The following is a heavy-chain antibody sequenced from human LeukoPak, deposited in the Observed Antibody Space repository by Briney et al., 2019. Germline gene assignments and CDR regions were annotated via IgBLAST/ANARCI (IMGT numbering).Heavy chain of an antibody. CDR2: INHSGST. V-gene: IGHV4-34*01. D-gene: IGHD3-22*01. J-gene: IGHJ4*02. Sequence: SETLSLTCAVYGGSFSGYYWSWIRQPPGKGLEWIGEINHSGSTNYNPSLKSRVTISVDTSKNQFSLKLSSVTAADTAVYYCARGSYYDSSGYYATKLIYFDYWGQGTLVTVSS. CDR1: GGSFSGYY. CDR3: ARGSYYDSSGYYATKLIYFDY.